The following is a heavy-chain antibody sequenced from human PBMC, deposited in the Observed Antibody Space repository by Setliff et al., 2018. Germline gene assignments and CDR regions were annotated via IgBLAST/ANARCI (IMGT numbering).Heavy chain of an antibody. CDR1: SGSISSDNYY. V-gene: IGHV4-39*01. D-gene: IGHD3-16*01. Sequence: KPSETLSLTCTVSSGSISSDNYYWGWIRQPPGKGLEWIGTLSYNGNAYYNPSLKTRVTISVDTSKNLLSLRVNSVTATDTAVYYCARPLEESFGGVRDSDAFDVWGQGTMVTVSS. J-gene: IGHJ3*01. CDR2: LSYNGNA. CDR3: ARPLEESFGGVRDSDAFDV.